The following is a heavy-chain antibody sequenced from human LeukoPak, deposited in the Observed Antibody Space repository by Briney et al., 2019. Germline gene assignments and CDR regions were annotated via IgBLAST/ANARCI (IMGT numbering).Heavy chain of an antibody. J-gene: IGHJ4*02. CDR2: ISAYNSAYNGNT. V-gene: IGHV1-18*01. Sequence: ASVKVSCKASGYTFINYGITWVRQAPGPGLEWMGWISAYNSAYNGNTHYAQKLQGRVTMTADTSTNTGYMELRSLRSDDTAVYYCAREYGSGSYTGIDYWGQGTLVTVSS. CDR3: AREYGSGSYTGIDY. D-gene: IGHD3-10*01. CDR1: GYTFINYG.